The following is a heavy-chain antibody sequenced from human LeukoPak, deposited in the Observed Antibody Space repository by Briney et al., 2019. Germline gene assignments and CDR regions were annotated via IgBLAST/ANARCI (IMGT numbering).Heavy chain of an antibody. J-gene: IGHJ3*02. CDR1: AFTVSSNY. CDR3: ARVTQWRAFDI. D-gene: IGHD6-19*01. V-gene: IGHV3-53*01. Sequence: GGSLRLSCAASAFTVSSNYMSWVRQAPGKGLEWVSVIYSGGSTYYVDSVKGQFTISRDNSKNTLYLQMNSLRADDTAVYYCARVTQWRAFDIWGQGTMVTVSS. CDR2: IYSGGST.